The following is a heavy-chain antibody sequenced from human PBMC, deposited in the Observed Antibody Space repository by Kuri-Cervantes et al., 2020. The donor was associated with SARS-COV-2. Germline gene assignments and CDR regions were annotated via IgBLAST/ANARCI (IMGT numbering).Heavy chain of an antibody. J-gene: IGHJ4*02. Sequence: GGSLRLSCAASGFTFSSYWMSWVRQAPGKGQEWVANIKQDGSEKYYVDSVRGRFTISRADAQNSLYLQMNSLRAEDTAVYFCVRVRYTYGYALDYWGRGTLVTVSS. D-gene: IGHD5-18*01. CDR1: GFTFSSYW. V-gene: IGHV3-7*02. CDR2: IKQDGSEK. CDR3: VRVRYTYGYALDY.